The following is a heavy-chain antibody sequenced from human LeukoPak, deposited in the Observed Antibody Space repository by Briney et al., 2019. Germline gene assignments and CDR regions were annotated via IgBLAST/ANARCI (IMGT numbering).Heavy chain of an antibody. V-gene: IGHV4-34*01. CDR3: ARVGIAAAGTRGYYGMDV. J-gene: IGHJ6*02. CDR2: INHSGST. Sequence: PSETLSLTCAVYGGSFSGYYCSWIRQPPGEGLEWIGEINHSGSTNYNPSLKSRVTTSVDTSKNQFSLKLSSVTAADTAVYYCARVGIAAAGTRGYYGMDVWGQGTTVTVSS. CDR1: GGSFSGYY. D-gene: IGHD6-13*01.